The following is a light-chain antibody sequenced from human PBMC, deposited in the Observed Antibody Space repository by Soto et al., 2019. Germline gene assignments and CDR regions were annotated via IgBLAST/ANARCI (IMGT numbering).Light chain of an antibody. Sequence: DIQMTQSPSSLSASVEDRVIITCRASQSINNHLNWYQQKPGKAPKLLIFAASSLQSGVPSRFSGRRSGPDFTLTISSLQPEDFATYYCQQSYSRPPTFGQGTKVEIK. J-gene: IGKJ1*01. CDR2: AAS. CDR3: QQSYSRPPT. CDR1: QSINNH. V-gene: IGKV1-39*01.